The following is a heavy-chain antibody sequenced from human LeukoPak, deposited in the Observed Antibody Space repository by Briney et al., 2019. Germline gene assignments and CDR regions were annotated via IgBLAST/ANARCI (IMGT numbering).Heavy chain of an antibody. D-gene: IGHD2-21*02. V-gene: IGHV3-30*18. CDR3: LKDYCGGDCYPDY. CDR2: ISYDGSNK. CDR1: GFTFRSYG. J-gene: IGHJ4*02. Sequence: GGSLRLFCAASGFTFRSYGMHWGGQAPGKGLEWVAVISYDGSNKYYADSVKGRFTISRDNSKNTLYLQMNSLRAEDTAVHYCLKDYCGGDCYPDYWGQGTLVTVSS.